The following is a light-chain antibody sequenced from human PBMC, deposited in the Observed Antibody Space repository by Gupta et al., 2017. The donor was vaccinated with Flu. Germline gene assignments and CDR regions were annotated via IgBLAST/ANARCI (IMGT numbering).Light chain of an antibody. CDR3: QSADSSGTWV. J-gene: IGLJ3*02. V-gene: IGLV3-25*02. CDR2: KDS. Sequence: SYALTPPPSVSVSPGQTARITCSGDALPKQYAYWYQQKPGQAPVLVIYKDSGRPSGIPERFSGSSSGTTVTLTISGVQAEDEADYYCQSADSSGTWVFGGGTKLTVL. CDR1: ALPKQY.